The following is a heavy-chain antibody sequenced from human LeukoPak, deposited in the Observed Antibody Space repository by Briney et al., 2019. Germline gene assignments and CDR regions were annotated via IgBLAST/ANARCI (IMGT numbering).Heavy chain of an antibody. J-gene: IGHJ4*02. D-gene: IGHD3-10*01. V-gene: IGHV1-2*02. Sequence: ASVKVSCKASGYTFTAYYIHWVRQAPGQSLEWMGWINPNSGGTNYAQKFQGRVTMTRDTSISTAYMELSRLRSDDTAVYYCARDGITMVRGVTVFDFWGQGTLVTVSP. CDR2: INPNSGGT. CDR3: ARDGITMVRGVTVFDF. CDR1: GYTFTAYY.